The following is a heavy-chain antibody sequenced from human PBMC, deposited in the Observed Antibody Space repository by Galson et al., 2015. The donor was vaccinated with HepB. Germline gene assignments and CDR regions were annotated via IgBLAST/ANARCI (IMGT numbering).Heavy chain of an antibody. Sequence: SLRLSCAASGFTVSSNYMSWVRQAPGKGLEWVSIIYSGGCTYYADSVKGRFTISRDNSKNTLYLQMNSLRAEDTAVYYCARVSLAYYYGMDVWGQGTTVTVSS. CDR3: ARVSLAYYYGMDV. J-gene: IGHJ6*02. CDR2: IYSGGCT. CDR1: GFTVSSNY. D-gene: IGHD3-16*02. V-gene: IGHV3-53*01.